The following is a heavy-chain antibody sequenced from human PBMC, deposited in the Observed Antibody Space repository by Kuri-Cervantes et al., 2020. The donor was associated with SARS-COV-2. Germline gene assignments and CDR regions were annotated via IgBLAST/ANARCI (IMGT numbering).Heavy chain of an antibody. V-gene: IGHV1-69*13. CDR2: TISVWDSS. D-gene: IGHD4-17*01. CDR1: GGTLSGFG. J-gene: IGHJ4*02. Sequence: SVKVSCKASGGTLSGFGLSWVRQAPGQGLEWMGGTISVWDSSTYAQKFEGRVTITADEYTDTGYMELSSLRSEDTAVYYCARGRDDYGLGWGQGTLVTVSS. CDR3: ARGRDDYGLG.